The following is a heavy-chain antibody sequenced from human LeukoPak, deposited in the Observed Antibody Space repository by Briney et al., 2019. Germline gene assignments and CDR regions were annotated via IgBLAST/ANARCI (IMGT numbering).Heavy chain of an antibody. V-gene: IGHV3-30*02. CDR3: AKALRFLEWLPPAYYYYMDV. D-gene: IGHD3-3*01. J-gene: IGHJ6*03. CDR2: IRYDGSNK. Sequence: PGGSLRLSCAASGFTFSSYGMHWVRQAPGKGLEWVAFIRYDGSNKYYADSVKGRFTISRDNSKNTLYLQMNSLRAEDTAVYYCAKALRFLEWLPPAYYYYMDVRGKGTTVTVSS. CDR1: GFTFSSYG.